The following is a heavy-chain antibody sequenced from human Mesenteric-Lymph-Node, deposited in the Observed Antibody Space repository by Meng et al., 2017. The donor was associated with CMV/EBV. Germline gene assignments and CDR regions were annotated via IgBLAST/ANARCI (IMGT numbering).Heavy chain of an antibody. CDR1: GYTFIDYY. J-gene: IGHJ4*02. CDR3: ARDRDTDWYSPFDY. CDR2: INPKTGGR. D-gene: IGHD3-9*01. Sequence: QVQLVQSGAEVKKPGASVRGSCKASGYTFIDYYINGVRQAPGQGLEWMGRINPKTGGRSYAQNVQGRVTMTRDTSINTAYMEVNRLNSDDTAMYYCARDRDTDWYSPFDYWGPGTMVTVSS. V-gene: IGHV1-2*06.